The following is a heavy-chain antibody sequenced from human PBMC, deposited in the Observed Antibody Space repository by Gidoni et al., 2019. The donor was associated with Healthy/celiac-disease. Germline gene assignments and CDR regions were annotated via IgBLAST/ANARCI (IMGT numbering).Heavy chain of an antibody. CDR2: INAGNGNT. Sequence: QVQLVQSGAEVKKPGASVKVSCKASGYTFTSYAMHWVRQAPGQRLEWMGWINAGNGNTKYSQKFQGRVTITRDTSASTAYMELSSLRSEDTAVYYCAREVEEFRRFFTNWGQGTLVTVSS. CDR3: AREVEEFRRFFTN. CDR1: GYTFTSYA. D-gene: IGHD3-3*01. V-gene: IGHV1-3*01. J-gene: IGHJ4*02.